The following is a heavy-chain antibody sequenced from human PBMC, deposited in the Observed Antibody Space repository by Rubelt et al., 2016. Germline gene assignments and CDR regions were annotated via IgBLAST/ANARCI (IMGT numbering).Heavy chain of an antibody. J-gene: IGHJ4*02. CDR2: INHSGST. CDR1: GGSFSGYY. Sequence: QVQLQQWGAGLLKPSETLSLTCAVYGGSFSGYYWSWIRQPPGKGLEWIGEINHSGSTNYNPSLKIRVTISVDTSKNQFYLKLSSVTAADTAVYYCARGTNFGLRYFGYWGQGTLVTVSS. CDR3: ARGTNFGLRYFGY. D-gene: IGHD3-9*01. V-gene: IGHV4-34*01.